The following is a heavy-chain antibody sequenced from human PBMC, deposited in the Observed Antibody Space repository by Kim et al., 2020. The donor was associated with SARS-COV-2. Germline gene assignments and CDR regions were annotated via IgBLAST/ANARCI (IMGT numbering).Heavy chain of an antibody. CDR2: ISGSGGST. Sequence: GGSLRLSCAASGFTFSSYAMSWVRQAPGKGLEWVSAISGSGGSTYYADSVKGRFTISRDNSKNTLYLQMNSLRAEDTAVYYCAKRNIAVAGRVLVLEADYYYGMDVWGQGTTVTVSS. V-gene: IGHV3-23*01. CDR1: GFTFSSYA. J-gene: IGHJ6*02. D-gene: IGHD6-19*01. CDR3: AKRNIAVAGRVLVLEADYYYGMDV.